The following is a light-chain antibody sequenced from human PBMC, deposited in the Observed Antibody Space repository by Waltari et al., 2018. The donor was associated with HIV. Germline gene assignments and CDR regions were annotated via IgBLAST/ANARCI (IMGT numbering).Light chain of an antibody. J-gene: IGLJ3*02. V-gene: IGLV3-21*04. CDR2: YDS. CDR1: RIATKT. Sequence: YVLTQPPSVSVAPGRTATISCGGTRIATKTVHWYQQKSVQAPLLVIFYDSDRPSGIPERFSGSNSGSAATLTINRVEAGDEADYFCQVWDETRNHVVFGGGTKLIAL. CDR3: QVWDETRNHVV.